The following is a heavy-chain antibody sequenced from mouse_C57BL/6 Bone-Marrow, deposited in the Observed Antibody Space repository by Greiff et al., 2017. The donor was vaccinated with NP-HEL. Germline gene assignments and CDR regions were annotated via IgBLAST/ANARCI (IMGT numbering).Heavy chain of an antibody. Sequence: EVQLVESGGGLVKPGGSLKLSCAASGFTFSDYGMHWVRQAPEKGLEWVAYISNGSSTIYYADTVKGRFTISRDNAKNTLFLQMTSLRSEDTAMYYCARSYYYGSRNDYWGQGTTLTVSS. V-gene: IGHV5-17*01. CDR1: GFTFSDYG. CDR3: ARSYYYGSRNDY. D-gene: IGHD1-1*01. J-gene: IGHJ2*01. CDR2: ISNGSSTI.